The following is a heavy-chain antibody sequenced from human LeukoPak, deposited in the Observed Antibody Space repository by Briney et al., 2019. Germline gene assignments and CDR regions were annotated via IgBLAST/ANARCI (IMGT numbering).Heavy chain of an antibody. J-gene: IGHJ4*02. CDR2: IKQDGSET. CDR3: ARDGDYIMPPFDY. V-gene: IGHV3-7*01. Sequence: GGSLRLSCAASGFTFTRYWMSSVRQAPGKGLQWVANIKQDGSETHYVDSVKGRFTISRDNARNSVYLQMNSLSDDDTAVYYCARDGDYIMPPFDYWGQGILVTVSS. D-gene: IGHD4-17*01. CDR1: GFTFTRYW.